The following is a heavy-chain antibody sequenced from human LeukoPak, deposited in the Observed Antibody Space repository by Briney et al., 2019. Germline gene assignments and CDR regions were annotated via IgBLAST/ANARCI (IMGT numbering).Heavy chain of an antibody. V-gene: IGHV1-2*02. CDR2: INPNNGGT. D-gene: IGHD4-11*01. J-gene: IGHJ4*02. CDR3: ARPLNDYTFDY. Sequence: GASVKVSCKTSGYNFATYGISWVRQAPGQGLEWMGWINPNNGGTIYAQKFRGRVTMTRDTSISTAYMELSSLRSDDTAVYYCARPLNDYTFDYWGQGTLVTVSS. CDR1: GYNFATYG.